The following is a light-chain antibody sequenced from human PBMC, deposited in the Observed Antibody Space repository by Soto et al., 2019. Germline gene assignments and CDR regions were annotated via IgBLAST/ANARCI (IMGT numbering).Light chain of an antibody. J-gene: IGKJ2*01. CDR3: LQDHNYPYT. CDR2: VAS. V-gene: IGKV1-6*01. CDR1: QGIRNY. Sequence: AIQMIQSPSSLSASVGDRVTITCRASQGIRNYVAWYQQKPGKAPKLLIYVASSLQSGVPPRFSGSGFGTDFTLTISSLQPEDFATYYCLQDHNYPYTVGQGTKLEIK.